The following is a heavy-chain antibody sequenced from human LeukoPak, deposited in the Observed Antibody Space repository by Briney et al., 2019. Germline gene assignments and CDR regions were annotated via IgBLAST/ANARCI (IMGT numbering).Heavy chain of an antibody. J-gene: IGHJ4*02. CDR3: ARDLPDRSDGFAY. Sequence: KPGGSLRLSCAASAFTFSTYSMNWVRQAPGKGLEWVSSISSSSRYIYYADSVKGRFTISRDNAKNSLYLQMNSLRAEDTAVYYCARDLPDRSDGFAYWGQGTLVTVSS. V-gene: IGHV3-21*01. D-gene: IGHD3-22*01. CDR1: AFTFSTYS. CDR2: ISSSSRYI.